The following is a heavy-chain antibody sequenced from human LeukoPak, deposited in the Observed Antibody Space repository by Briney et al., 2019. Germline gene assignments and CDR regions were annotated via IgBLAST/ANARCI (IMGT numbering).Heavy chain of an antibody. CDR2: IYYSGST. J-gene: IGHJ3*01. V-gene: IGHV4-61*08. Sequence: SDTLSLTCTVSGNSHSSGDNYWRWIRQPPAKGLEWIGYIYYSGSTNNNPSLKSRVTISVDTSRNQCSLKLSSVTAAETAVYYCARVYGDYQHAFDGWGQGTMVTVSS. CDR3: ARVYGDYQHAFDG. CDR1: GNSHSSGDNY. D-gene: IGHD4-17*01.